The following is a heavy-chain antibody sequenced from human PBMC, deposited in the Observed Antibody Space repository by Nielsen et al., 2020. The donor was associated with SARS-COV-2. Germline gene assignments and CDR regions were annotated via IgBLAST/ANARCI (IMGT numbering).Heavy chain of an antibody. D-gene: IGHD4-11*01. V-gene: IGHV3-15*01. CDR2: IKSKTDGGTT. CDR3: TTFDDYSNYVDY. CDR1: GFTFSNAW. Sequence: GGSLRLSCAASGFTFSNAWMSWVRQAPGKGLEWVGRIKSKTDGGTTDYAAPVKGRFTISRDDSKNTLYLQMNCLKTEDTAVYYCTTFDDYSNYVDYWGQGTLVTVSS. J-gene: IGHJ4*02.